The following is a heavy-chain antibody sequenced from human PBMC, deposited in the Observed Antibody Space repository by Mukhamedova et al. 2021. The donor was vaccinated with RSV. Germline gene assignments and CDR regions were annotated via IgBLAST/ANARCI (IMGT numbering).Heavy chain of an antibody. D-gene: IGHD5/OR15-5a*01. J-gene: IGHJ6*02. CDR3: VKAGGGEARVYNYGLDV. Sequence: ADSVKGRFAISRDNAKNSLYLQMNSLRAEDTALYYCVKAGGGEARVYNYGLDVWGQGTTVTVSS. V-gene: IGHV3-9*01.